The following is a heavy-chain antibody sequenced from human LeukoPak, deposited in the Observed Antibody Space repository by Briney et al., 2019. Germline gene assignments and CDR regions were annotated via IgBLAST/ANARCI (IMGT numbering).Heavy chain of an antibody. D-gene: IGHD3-10*01. CDR1: GXTFTTFC. Sequence: KPGESLKISFKASGXTFTTFCIGWVRQMPGKVLEWMGIIYPRDSDTRYSPSFQGHVTISADRSISTAYLQWSSLKASDTAIYYCASPYDPGNTYYSTSELDYWGHGTLVTVSS. V-gene: IGHV5-51*01. CDR3: ASPYDPGNTYYSTSELDY. J-gene: IGHJ4*01. CDR2: IYPRDSDT.